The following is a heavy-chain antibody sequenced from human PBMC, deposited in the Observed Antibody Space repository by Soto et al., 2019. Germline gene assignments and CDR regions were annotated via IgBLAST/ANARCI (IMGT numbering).Heavy chain of an antibody. CDR2: IKSKTDGGTT. Sequence: GGSLRLSCAASGFTFSNAWMSWVRQAPGKGLEWVGRIKSKTDGGTTDYAAPVKGRFTISRDDSKNTLYLQMNSLKTEDTAVYYCTTGVRGGYDFWSGYYPKYYFDYWGQGTLVTVSS. D-gene: IGHD3-3*01. J-gene: IGHJ4*02. CDR3: TTGVRGGYDFWSGYYPKYYFDY. CDR1: GFTFSNAW. V-gene: IGHV3-15*01.